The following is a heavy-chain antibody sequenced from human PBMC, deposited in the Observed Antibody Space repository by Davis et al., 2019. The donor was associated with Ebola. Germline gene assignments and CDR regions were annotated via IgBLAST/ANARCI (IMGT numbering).Heavy chain of an antibody. CDR2: ISGSGGST. J-gene: IGHJ3*02. V-gene: IGHV3-23*01. D-gene: IGHD3-9*01. Sequence: PGGSLRLSCAASGFTFSSYAMSWVRQAPGKGLEWVSAISGSGGSTYYADSVKGRFTISRDNSKNTLYLQMNSLRAEDTAVYYCASHGGTGKGYGYYDILDDAFDIWGQGTMVTVSS. CDR3: ASHGGTGKGYGYYDILDDAFDI. CDR1: GFTFSSYA.